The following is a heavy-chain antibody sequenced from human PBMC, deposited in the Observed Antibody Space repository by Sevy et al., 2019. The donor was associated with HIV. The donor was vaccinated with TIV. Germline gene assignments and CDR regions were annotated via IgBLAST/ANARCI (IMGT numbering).Heavy chain of an antibody. V-gene: IGHV1-24*01. CDR3: ATGLDGRGDRGNDY. D-gene: IGHD3-10*01. CDR1: GYTLTELS. Sequence: ASVKVSCKVSGYTLTELSMHWVRQAPGKGLEWMGGFDPEDGETIYAQKFQGRVTMTEDTSTDTAYMGLSSLRSEDTAVYYCATGLDGRGDRGNDYWGQGTLVTVSS. CDR2: FDPEDGET. J-gene: IGHJ4*02.